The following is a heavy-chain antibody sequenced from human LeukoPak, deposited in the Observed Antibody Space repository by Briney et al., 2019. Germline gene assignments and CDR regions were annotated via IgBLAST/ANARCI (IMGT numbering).Heavy chain of an antibody. CDR3: GRAYDFSRH. CDR1: GFTFRNYG. CDR2: IRYDGSNK. J-gene: IGHJ4*02. V-gene: IGHV3-30*02. D-gene: IGHD3-3*01. Sequence: GGSLRLSCSASGFTFRNYGMHWVRQAPGKGLEWVAFIRYDGSNKYYADSVKGRFTISRDNAKNSLYLQMNSLRAEDTALYYCGRAYDFSRHWGQGTLVTVSS.